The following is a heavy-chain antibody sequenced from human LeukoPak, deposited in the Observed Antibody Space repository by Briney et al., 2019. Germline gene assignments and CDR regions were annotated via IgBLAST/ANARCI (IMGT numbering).Heavy chain of an antibody. CDR2: IYYSGST. D-gene: IGHD6-13*01. Sequence: SETLSPTCTVSGGSISSYYWSWIRQPPGKGLEWIGYIYYSGSTNYNPSLKSRVTISVDTSKNQFSLKLSSVTAADTAVYYCARGSSSWDAYYFDYWGQGTLVTVSS. CDR1: GGSISSYY. J-gene: IGHJ4*02. V-gene: IGHV4-59*01. CDR3: ARGSSSWDAYYFDY.